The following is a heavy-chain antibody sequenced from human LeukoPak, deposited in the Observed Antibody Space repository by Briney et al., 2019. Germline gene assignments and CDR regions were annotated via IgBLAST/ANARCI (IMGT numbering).Heavy chain of an antibody. D-gene: IGHD3-10*01. Sequence: GGSLRLSCAASGFTFSSYWMHWVRQAPGKGLVWVSRINTDGSSTSYADSVKGRFTISRDNTKNTLYLQMNSLRAEDTAVYYCARGLTMVRGSPSGMDVWGQGTTVTVSS. CDR2: INTDGSST. CDR1: GFTFSSYW. J-gene: IGHJ6*02. CDR3: ARGLTMVRGSPSGMDV. V-gene: IGHV3-74*01.